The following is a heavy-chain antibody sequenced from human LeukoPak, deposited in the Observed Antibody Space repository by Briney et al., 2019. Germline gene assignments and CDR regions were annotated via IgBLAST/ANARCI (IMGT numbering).Heavy chain of an antibody. CDR1: GGSFSGYY. CDR3: ARKNGGGYFDY. CDR2: VNHSGST. J-gene: IGHJ4*02. D-gene: IGHD4-23*01. Sequence: SETLSLTCAVYGGSFSGYYWSWIRQPPGKGLEWIGEVNHSGSTNYNPSLKSRVTISVDTSKNQFSLKLSSVTAADTAVYYRARKNGGGYFDYWGQGTLVTVSS. V-gene: IGHV4-34*01.